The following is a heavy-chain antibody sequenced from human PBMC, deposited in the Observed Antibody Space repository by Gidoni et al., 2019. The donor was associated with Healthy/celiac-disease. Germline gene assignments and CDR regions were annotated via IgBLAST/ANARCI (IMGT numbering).Heavy chain of an antibody. CDR2: ISGRGGST. D-gene: IGHD4-17*01. J-gene: IGHJ6*02. Sequence: EVQLLESGGGLVQPGGSLRLSCAASGFTFSSYAMSWVRQAPGKGLGWVSAISGRGGSTYYADSVKGRFTISRDNSKNTQYLQMNSLRAEDTAVYYCANHDYGGYYYYYGMDVWGQGTTVTVSS. V-gene: IGHV3-23*01. CDR1: GFTFSSYA. CDR3: ANHDYGGYYYYYGMDV.